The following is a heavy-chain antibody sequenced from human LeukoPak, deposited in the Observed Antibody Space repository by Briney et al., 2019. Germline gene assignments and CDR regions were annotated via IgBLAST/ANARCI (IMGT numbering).Heavy chain of an antibody. J-gene: IGHJ4*02. CDR3: ARLPTGDY. D-gene: IGHD1-1*01. Sequence: GGSLRLSCAASGFTFSSHAMNWVRQAPGKGLEWVSGISNSGGNTYYADSVKGRFTISRDNSKNTLYLQMNSLRVEDTAVYYCARLPTGDYWGQGTLVTVSS. CDR1: GFTFSSHA. CDR2: ISNSGGNT. V-gene: IGHV3-23*01.